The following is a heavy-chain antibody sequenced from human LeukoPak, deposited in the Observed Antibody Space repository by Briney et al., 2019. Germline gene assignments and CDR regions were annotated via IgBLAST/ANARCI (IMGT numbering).Heavy chain of an antibody. J-gene: IGHJ5*02. CDR1: GFTFSSYA. D-gene: IGHD3-9*01. V-gene: IGHV3-30*04. Sequence: GRSLRLSCAASGFTFSSYAMHWVRQAPGKGLEWVAVISYDGSSKYYADSVKGRFTISRDNSKNTLYLQMNSLRAEDTAVYYCARNGKQRAYYDILTGYLGWFDPWGQGTLVTVSS. CDR3: ARNGKQRAYYDILTGYLGWFDP. CDR2: ISYDGSSK.